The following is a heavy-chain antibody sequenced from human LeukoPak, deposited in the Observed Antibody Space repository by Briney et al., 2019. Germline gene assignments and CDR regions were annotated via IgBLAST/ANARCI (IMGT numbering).Heavy chain of an antibody. D-gene: IGHD6-19*01. Sequence: GGSLRLSCAASGFTFSSYWMHWVRQAPGKGLVWVSRINSDGSSTSYADSVKGRFTISRDNAKNTLYLQMNSLRAEDTAVYYCAHFIAVAEYFDYWGQGTLVTVSS. CDR1: GFTFSSYW. CDR2: INSDGSST. V-gene: IGHV3-74*01. J-gene: IGHJ4*02. CDR3: AHFIAVAEYFDY.